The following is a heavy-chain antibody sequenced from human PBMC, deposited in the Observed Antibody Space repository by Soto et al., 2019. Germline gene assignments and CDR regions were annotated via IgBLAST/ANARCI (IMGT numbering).Heavy chain of an antibody. CDR3: AKDEEIAASNFDD. J-gene: IGHJ4*02. D-gene: IGHD6-6*01. CDR2: IGGSGGSP. V-gene: IGHV3-23*01. Sequence: GSLRLSCAASGFTFSSYAMSWVRQAPGKGLEWVSAIGGSGGSPYYADSVKGRFTISRDNSKNTLYLQMNSLRAEDTAVYYCAKDEEIAASNFDDWGQGTLVTVSS. CDR1: GFTFSSYA.